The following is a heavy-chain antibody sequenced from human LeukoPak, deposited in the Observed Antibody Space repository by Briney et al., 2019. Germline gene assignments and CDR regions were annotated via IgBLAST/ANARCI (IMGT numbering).Heavy chain of an antibody. D-gene: IGHD3-22*01. CDR3: ATGYSGYPYYFDH. J-gene: IGHJ4*02. CDR1: GFTFTNAW. CDR2: IKSKTNGGTT. Sequence: GGSLTLSCAASGFTFTNAWMSWVRQAPGKGLEWVGRIKSKTNGGTTEYAAPVKGRFTISRDDSKDTLYLQMNSLKTDDTAVYYCATGYSGYPYYFDHWGQGTLVTVSS. V-gene: IGHV3-15*01.